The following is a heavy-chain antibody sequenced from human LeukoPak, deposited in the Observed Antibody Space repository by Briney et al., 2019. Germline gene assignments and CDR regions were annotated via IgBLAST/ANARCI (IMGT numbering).Heavy chain of an antibody. CDR2: IYYSGST. J-gene: IGHJ5*02. CDR1: GGSISSGDYY. CDR3: ARVATRRWFDP. Sequence: SQTLSLTCTVSGGSISSGDYYWSWIRQPPGKGLEWIGYIYYSGSTYYNPSLKSRVTISVDTSKDQFSLKLSSVAAADTAVYYCARVATRRWFDPWGQGTLVTVSS. V-gene: IGHV4-30-4*01. D-gene: IGHD1-26*01.